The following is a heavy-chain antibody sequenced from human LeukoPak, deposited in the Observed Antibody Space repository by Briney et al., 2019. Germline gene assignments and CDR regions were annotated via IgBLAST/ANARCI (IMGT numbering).Heavy chain of an antibody. J-gene: IGHJ6*03. CDR3: AKGGVVVPAAPYMDV. CDR1: GFTFSSYG. D-gene: IGHD2-2*01. CDR2: IRYDGSNK. V-gene: IGHV3-30*02. Sequence: GGSLRLSCAASGFTFSSYGMHWVRQAPGKGLEWVAFIRYDGSNKYYADSVKGRFTISRDNSKNTLYLQMNSLRAEDTAVYYCAKGGVVVPAAPYMDVWGKGTTVTVSS.